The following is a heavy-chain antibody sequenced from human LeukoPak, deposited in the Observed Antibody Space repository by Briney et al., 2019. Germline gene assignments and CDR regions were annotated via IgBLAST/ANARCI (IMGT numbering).Heavy chain of an antibody. CDR1: GFTCSNAW. CDR2: IWSDGNNY. Sequence: PGGSLRLSCAASGFTCSNAWMSWFRQAPGKGLEWVAVIWSDGNNYYYADSVKGRFTISRDNSKNMLYLQMNSLRAEDTAVYYCARDLNPYCGGDCWFDYWGQGTLVTVSS. V-gene: IGHV3-33*08. J-gene: IGHJ4*02. CDR3: ARDLNPYCGGDCWFDY. D-gene: IGHD2-21*02.